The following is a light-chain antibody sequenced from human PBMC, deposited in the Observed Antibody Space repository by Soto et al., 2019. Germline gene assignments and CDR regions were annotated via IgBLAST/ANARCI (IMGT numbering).Light chain of an antibody. V-gene: IGKV1-39*01. CDR3: QQIYNTPVT. CDR2: AAS. Sequence: DIQMTQSPSSLSASVGDRVTITCRASQSIGTDLNWYQQNPGRAPNLLIYAASTLPSGAPSRFTGSGSGTDFTLTISSLQPEDFATYYCQQIYNTPVTFGQGTKVEIK. CDR1: QSIGTD. J-gene: IGKJ1*01.